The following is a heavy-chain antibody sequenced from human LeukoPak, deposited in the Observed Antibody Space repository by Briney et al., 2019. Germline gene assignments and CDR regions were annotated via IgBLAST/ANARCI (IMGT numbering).Heavy chain of an antibody. CDR2: IYYSGST. J-gene: IGHJ4*02. CDR1: GDSISSSSYY. D-gene: IGHD6-13*01. V-gene: IGHV4-61*05. Sequence: SETLSLTCIVSGDSISSSSYYWSWIRQPPGKGLEWIGYIYYSGSTNYNPSLKSRVTISVDTSKNQFSLKLSSVTAADTAVYYCARGRGGYSSSWPVNDFDYWGQGTLVTVSS. CDR3: ARGRGGYSSSWPVNDFDY.